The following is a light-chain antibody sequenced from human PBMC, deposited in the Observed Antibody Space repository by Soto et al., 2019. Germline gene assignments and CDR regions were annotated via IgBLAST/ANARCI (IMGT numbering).Light chain of an antibody. CDR2: KAS. Sequence: DIQMTQSPSTLSASVGARVTITCRASQSISSWLGWYQQKPGQAPKLLIYKASSLESGVPTRFSGSGSGTEFTLNISSLQPDDFATYYCQQYNSYSRTFGQWTKVEIK. J-gene: IGKJ1*01. V-gene: IGKV1-5*03. CDR1: QSISSW. CDR3: QQYNSYSRT.